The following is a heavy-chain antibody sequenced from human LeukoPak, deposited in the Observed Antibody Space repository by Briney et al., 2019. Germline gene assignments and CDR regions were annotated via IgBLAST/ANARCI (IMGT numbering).Heavy chain of an antibody. CDR3: ARYTHSSGFDY. J-gene: IGHJ4*02. D-gene: IGHD6-19*01. CDR2: IYSGGST. CDR1: GLIVSSNY. V-gene: IGHV3-53*01. Sequence: PGGSLRLSCAASGLIVSSNYMSWVRQAPGKGLEWVSVIYSGGSTYYADSVEGRFTISRDNSKNTLYLQMNSLRAEDTAVYYCARYTHSSGFDYWGQGTLVTVSS.